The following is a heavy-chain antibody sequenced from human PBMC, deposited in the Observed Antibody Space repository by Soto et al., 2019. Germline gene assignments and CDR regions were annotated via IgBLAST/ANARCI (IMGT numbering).Heavy chain of an antibody. V-gene: IGHV1-18*04. CDR1: GYTFTSYG. J-gene: IGHJ5*02. CDR3: ARDLGFGDPNWFDP. D-gene: IGHD3-10*01. CDR2: ISAYNGKT. Sequence: QVKLVKSGAEGKKPGASVKVSCKASGYTFTSYGISWVRQAPGQGLEWMGWISAYNGKTNYAEKLQGRVTMTTDTSTSTAYMELRSLRSDVTAVYYCARDLGFGDPNWFDPWGQGTLVTVSS.